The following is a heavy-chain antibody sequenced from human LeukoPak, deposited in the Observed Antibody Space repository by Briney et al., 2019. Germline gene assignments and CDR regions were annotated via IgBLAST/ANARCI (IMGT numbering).Heavy chain of an antibody. D-gene: IGHD3-22*01. V-gene: IGHV4-4*08. J-gene: IGHJ6*03. CDR1: GGSISSYY. CDR2: IHTSGST. Sequence: SETLSLTCTVSGGSISSYYWSWIRQPPGKGLEWIGRIHTSGSTNYNPSLKSRVTISLDTSKNQFSLKLSSVTAADTAVYYCARASGPYYYDGSGYSYYYYMDVWGKGTTVTVSS. CDR3: ARASGPYYYDGSGYSYYYYMDV.